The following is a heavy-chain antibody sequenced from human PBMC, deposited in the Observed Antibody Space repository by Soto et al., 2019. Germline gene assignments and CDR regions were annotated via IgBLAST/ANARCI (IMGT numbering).Heavy chain of an antibody. J-gene: IGHJ4*02. Sequence: EVQLLESGGGLVQPGGSLRLSCAASGFTFSSYAMSWGRQAPGRGLERASASSGSGGSTYCADSVKARFTISRDNSKNTLYLQMNSLRAEDTAVYYCANGDTSMCPEYWGQVCLVTVSS. D-gene: IGHD5-18*01. CDR1: GFTFSSYA. CDR3: ANGDTSMCPEY. V-gene: IGHV3-23*01. CDR2: SSGSGGST.